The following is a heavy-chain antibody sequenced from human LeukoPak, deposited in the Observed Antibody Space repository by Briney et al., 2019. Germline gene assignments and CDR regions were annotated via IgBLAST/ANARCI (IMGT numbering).Heavy chain of an antibody. CDR1: GYTFTSFG. V-gene: IGHV1-18*01. D-gene: IGHD3-9*01. CDR2: ISAYNGNT. J-gene: IGHJ3*02. CDR3: ARDTPRIDWLLEQDAFDI. Sequence: GASVKVSCKASGYTFTSFGISWVRQAPGQGLEWMGWISAYNGNTNYAQKLQGRVTMTTDTSTSTAYMELRSLRSDDTAVYYCARDTPRIDWLLEQDAFDIWGQGTMVTVSS.